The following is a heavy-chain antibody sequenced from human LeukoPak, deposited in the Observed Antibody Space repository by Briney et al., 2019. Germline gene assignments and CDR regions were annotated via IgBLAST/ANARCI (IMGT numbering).Heavy chain of an antibody. Sequence: PGGSLRLSCAASGFTSSNYWMHWVRQVPGKGLVWVSRITGDGSSTTYADSVKGRFTISRDNAKNTVFLQMISLRAEDTAVYYCARDTGWYFDLWGRGTLVTVSS. CDR2: ITGDGSST. CDR1: GFTSSNYW. J-gene: IGHJ2*01. CDR3: ARDTGWYFDL. V-gene: IGHV3-74*01. D-gene: IGHD4-17*01.